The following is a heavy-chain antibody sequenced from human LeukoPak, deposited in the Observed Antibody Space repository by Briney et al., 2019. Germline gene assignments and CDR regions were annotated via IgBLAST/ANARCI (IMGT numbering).Heavy chain of an antibody. D-gene: IGHD3-10*01. V-gene: IGHV1-2*02. CDR2: INPNSGGT. CDR3: ARGALWFGELFPSPHFDY. CDR1: GYTFTGYY. Sequence: ASVKVSCKASGYTFTGYYMHWVRQAPGQGLEWMGWINPNSGGTNYAQKFQGRVTMTRDPSISTAYMELSRLRSDDTAVYYCARGALWFGELFPSPHFDYWGQGTLVTVSS. J-gene: IGHJ4*02.